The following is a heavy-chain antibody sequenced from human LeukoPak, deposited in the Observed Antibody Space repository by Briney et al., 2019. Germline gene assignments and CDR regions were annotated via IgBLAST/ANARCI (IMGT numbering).Heavy chain of an antibody. CDR2: ISAYNGNT. D-gene: IGHD1-26*01. Sequence: ASVNVSCKASGYTFTSYGISWVRQAPGQGLEWMGWISAYNGNTNYAQKLQGRVTMTTDTSTSTAYMELRSLRSDDTAVYYCARDSFPDEWELLGGWFDPWGQGTLVTVSS. V-gene: IGHV1-18*01. CDR3: ARDSFPDEWELLGGWFDP. J-gene: IGHJ5*02. CDR1: GYTFTSYG.